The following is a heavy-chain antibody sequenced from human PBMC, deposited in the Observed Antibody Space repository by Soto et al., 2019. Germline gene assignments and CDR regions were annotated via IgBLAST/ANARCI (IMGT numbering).Heavy chain of an antibody. J-gene: IGHJ6*02. CDR2: ISYDGSNK. CDR3: AKDRYGGSPPTLSYYSGMDV. D-gene: IGHD4-17*01. V-gene: IGHV3-30*18. CDR1: GFTFSSYG. Sequence: PGGSLRLSCAASGFTFSSYGMHWVRQAPGKGLEWVAVISYDGSNKYYADSVKGRFTISRDNSKNTLYLQMNSLRAEDTAVYYCAKDRYGGSPPTLSYYSGMDVWCQGTTVTVSS.